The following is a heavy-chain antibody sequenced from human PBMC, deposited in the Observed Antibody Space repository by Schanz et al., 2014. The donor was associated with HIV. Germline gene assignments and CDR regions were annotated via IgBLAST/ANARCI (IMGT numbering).Heavy chain of an antibody. D-gene: IGHD5-12*01. V-gene: IGHV3-23*01. CDR2: ISGGGAGT. CDR3: AKGLTIWLQPPFDY. CDR1: GFTLSSYR. Sequence: EVQLLESGGGLVQPGGSLRLTCAASGFTLSSYRMNWVRQAPGKGLEWVSAISGGGAGTYYADSVKGRLTISRDNSKNTLYLQMNSLRAEDTAVYYCAKGLTIWLQPPFDYWGQGTLVTVSS. J-gene: IGHJ4*02.